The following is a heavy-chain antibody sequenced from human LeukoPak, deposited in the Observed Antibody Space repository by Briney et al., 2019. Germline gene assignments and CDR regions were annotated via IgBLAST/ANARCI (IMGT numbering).Heavy chain of an antibody. Sequence: SVKVSCKASGGTFSSYAMSWVRQAPGQGLEWMGEIIPIFGTANYAQKFQGRVTITTDESTSTAYMELSSLRSEDTAVYYCATHLRYGDYVFFRSDAFDIWGQGTMVTVSS. CDR1: GGTFSSYA. CDR2: IIPIFGTA. V-gene: IGHV1-69*05. J-gene: IGHJ3*02. D-gene: IGHD4-17*01. CDR3: ATHLRYGDYVFFRSDAFDI.